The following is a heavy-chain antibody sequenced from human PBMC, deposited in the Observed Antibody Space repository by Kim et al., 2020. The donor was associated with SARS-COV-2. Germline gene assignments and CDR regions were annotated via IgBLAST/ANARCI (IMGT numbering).Heavy chain of an antibody. CDR3: ARELVAVTTNHYYYYGMDV. Sequence: ASVKVSCKASGYTFTGYYMHWVRQAPGQGLEWMGRINPNSGGTNYAQKFQGRVTMTRDTSISTAYMELSRLRSDDTAVYYCARELVAVTTNHYYYYGMDVWGQGTTVTVSS. V-gene: IGHV1-2*06. CDR2: INPNSGGT. J-gene: IGHJ6*02. D-gene: IGHD4-17*01. CDR1: GYTFTGYY.